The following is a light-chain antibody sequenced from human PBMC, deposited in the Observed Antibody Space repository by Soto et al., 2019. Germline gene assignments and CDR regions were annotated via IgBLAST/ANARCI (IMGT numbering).Light chain of an antibody. CDR1: QNINRY. Sequence: DIQMSQSPSSLSASVGDRVTITCRASQNINRYVSWFQQKPGKAPHLLIFGASNLQSGVPSRFSGSGSGTEFTLTITNLQPEDFVTYYCHQSYTVLITFGQGTRLDIK. V-gene: IGKV1-39*01. CDR2: GAS. CDR3: HQSYTVLIT. J-gene: IGKJ5*01.